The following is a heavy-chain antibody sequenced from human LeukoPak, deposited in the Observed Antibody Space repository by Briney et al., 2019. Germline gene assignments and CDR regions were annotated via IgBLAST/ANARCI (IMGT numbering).Heavy chain of an antibody. CDR1: GGSISSGVYY. V-gene: IGHV4-30-4*08. J-gene: IGHJ4*02. D-gene: IGHD6-6*01. CDR2: IYYSGST. Sequence: SETLSLTCTVSGGSISSGVYYWSWIRQPPGKGLEWIGYIYYSGSTYYNPSLKSRVTISVDTSKNQFSLKLSSVTAADTAVYYCAREASSSSGSFDYWGQGTLVTVSS. CDR3: AREASSSSGSFDY.